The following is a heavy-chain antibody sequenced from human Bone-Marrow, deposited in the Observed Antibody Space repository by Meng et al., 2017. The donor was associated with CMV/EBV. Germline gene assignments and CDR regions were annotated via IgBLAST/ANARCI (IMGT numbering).Heavy chain of an antibody. Sequence: ASVKVSCKASGYTFTGYYMHWVRQAPGQGLEWMGWINPNSGGANYAEKFQGRVTMTRDTSSSTAYMEVSRLRSDDTAVYYCARDLDGGEMATAVGADHWGQGTLVTVSS. V-gene: IGHV1-2*02. CDR1: GYTFTGYY. CDR2: INPNSGGA. J-gene: IGHJ4*02. CDR3: ARDLDGGEMATAVGADH. D-gene: IGHD5-24*01.